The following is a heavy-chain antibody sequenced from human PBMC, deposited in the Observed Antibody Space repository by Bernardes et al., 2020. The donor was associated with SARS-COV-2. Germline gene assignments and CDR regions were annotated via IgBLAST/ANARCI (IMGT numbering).Heavy chain of an antibody. CDR2: ISYDGSNK. D-gene: IGHD3-9*01. J-gene: IGHJ6*02. V-gene: IGHV3-30*18. Sequence: GGSLRLSCAASGFTFSSYGMHWVRQAPGKGLEWVAVISYDGSNKYYADSVKGRFTISRDNSKNTLYLQMNSLRAEDTAVYYCAKDVTYYDILTGYYIGITYYYYYGMDVWGQGTTVTVSS. CDR1: GFTFSSYG. CDR3: AKDVTYYDILTGYYIGITYYYYYGMDV.